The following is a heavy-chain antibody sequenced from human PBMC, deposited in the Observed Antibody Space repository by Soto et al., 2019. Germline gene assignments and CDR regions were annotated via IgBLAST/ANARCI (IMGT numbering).Heavy chain of an antibody. CDR1: GYTFTRYY. CDR3: ARVKEVQLWFDYFDY. V-gene: IGHV1-46*01. D-gene: IGHD5-18*01. Sequence: ASVKVSCKASGYTFTRYYMHCVRQAPGQGLEWMGIINPSGGSTSYAQKFQGRVTMTRDTSTSTVYMELSSLRSEDTAVYYCARVKEVQLWFDYFDYWGQGTLVNVSS. CDR2: INPSGGST. J-gene: IGHJ4*02.